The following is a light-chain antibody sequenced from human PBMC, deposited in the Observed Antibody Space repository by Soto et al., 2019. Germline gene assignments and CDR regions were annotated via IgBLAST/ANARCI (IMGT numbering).Light chain of an antibody. CDR2: EVN. CDR3: SSYAGINNLV. V-gene: IGLV2-8*01. CDR1: SSDVGGYNY. Sequence: QSALTQPPSASGSPGQSVTISCTGTSSDVGGYNYVSWYQHHPGKAPKLMIYEVNKRPSEVPDRFSASKAGNTASLTVSGLQAEDEADYYCSSYAGINNLVFGTGTKLTVL. J-gene: IGLJ1*01.